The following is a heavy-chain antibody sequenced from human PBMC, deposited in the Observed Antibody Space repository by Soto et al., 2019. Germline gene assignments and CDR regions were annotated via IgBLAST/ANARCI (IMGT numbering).Heavy chain of an antibody. J-gene: IGHJ4*02. D-gene: IGHD3-10*01. V-gene: IGHV1-69*01. Sequence: QVQLVQSGAEVKKPGSSVKVSCKASGGTFSRYAISWVRQAPGQGLEWMGGIIPIFGTPIYAQKFQGRVTITADDSTSTAYIELSSLRSEDTAVYYCARAAAIMIRGEDYWGQGTLVTVSS. CDR2: IIPIFGTP. CDR3: ARAAAIMIRGEDY. CDR1: GGTFSRYA.